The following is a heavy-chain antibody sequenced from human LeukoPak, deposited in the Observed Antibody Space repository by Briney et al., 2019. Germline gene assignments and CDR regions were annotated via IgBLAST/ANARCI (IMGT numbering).Heavy chain of an antibody. Sequence: GGSLRLSCAASGFTFITYSMTWVRQAPGKGLEWVSSISSITSSYIHYADSVKGRFTISRDNVKNSLYLQMNSLRAEDTAVYYCASPTPNIAAAVSAYWGQGTLVTVSS. J-gene: IGHJ4*02. V-gene: IGHV3-21*01. CDR2: ISSITSSYI. CDR1: GFTFITYS. D-gene: IGHD6-13*01. CDR3: ASPTPNIAAAVSAY.